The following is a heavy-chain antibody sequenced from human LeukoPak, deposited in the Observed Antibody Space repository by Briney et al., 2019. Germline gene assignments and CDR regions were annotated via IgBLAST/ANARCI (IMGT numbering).Heavy chain of an antibody. V-gene: IGHV3-53*01. CDR1: GLTVSSNH. CDR3: VRFPRRFDCGGDCYSAFDI. Sequence: GGSLRLSCAASGLTVSSNHMSWVRQAPGKGLEWVSVIYSGGSTYNADSVRGRFTISRDNSRNTLYLQMNSLRVEDTAVYYCVRFPRRFDCGGDCYSAFDIWGQGTMVTVSS. J-gene: IGHJ3*02. CDR2: IYSGGST. D-gene: IGHD2-21*02.